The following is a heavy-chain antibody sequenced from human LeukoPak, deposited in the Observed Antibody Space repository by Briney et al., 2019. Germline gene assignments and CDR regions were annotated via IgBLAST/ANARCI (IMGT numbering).Heavy chain of an antibody. CDR2: IYYSGST. CDR3: ARDVGYCSSTSCYYNRWFDP. Sequence: PSETLSLTCTVSGGSISSYYWSWIRQPPGKGLEWIGYIYYSGSTNYNPSLKSRVTISVDTSKNQFSLKLSSVTAADTAVYYCARDVGYCSSTSCYYNRWFDPWGQGTLVTVSS. V-gene: IGHV4-59*01. J-gene: IGHJ5*02. D-gene: IGHD2-2*03. CDR1: GGSISSYY.